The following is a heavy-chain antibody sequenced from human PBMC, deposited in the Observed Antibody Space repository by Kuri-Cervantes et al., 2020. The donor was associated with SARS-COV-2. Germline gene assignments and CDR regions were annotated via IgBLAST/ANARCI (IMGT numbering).Heavy chain of an antibody. CDR3: ARDADSSSWYPGAFDI. CDR1: GGTFSSYT. D-gene: IGHD6-13*01. V-gene: IGHV1-69*04. J-gene: IGHJ3*02. Sequence: SVKVSCKAPGGTFSSYTISWVRQAPGQGLEWMGRIIPILGIANYAQKFQGRVTITADKSTSTAYMELSSLRSEDTAVYYCARDADSSSWYPGAFDIWGQGTMVTVSS. CDR2: IIPILGIA.